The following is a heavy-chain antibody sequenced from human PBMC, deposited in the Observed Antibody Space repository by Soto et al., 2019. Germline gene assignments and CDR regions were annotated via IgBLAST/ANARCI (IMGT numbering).Heavy chain of an antibody. CDR1: GFTVSSNY. D-gene: IGHD2-15*01. CDR2: IYSGGST. V-gene: IGHV3-53*01. CDR3: ARIPGSHYYYYGMDV. Sequence: GGSLRLSCAASGFTVSSNYMSWVRQAPGKGLEWVSVIYSGGSTYYADSVKGRFTISRDNSKNTLYLQMNSLRAEDTAVYYCARIPGSHYYYYGMDVWGQGTTVTVSS. J-gene: IGHJ6*02.